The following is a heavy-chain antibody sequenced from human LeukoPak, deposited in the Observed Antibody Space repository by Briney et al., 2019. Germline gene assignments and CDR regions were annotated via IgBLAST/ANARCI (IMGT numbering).Heavy chain of an antibody. CDR3: VRKGTNGVYYLLDY. CDR1: GAALSEYY. J-gene: IGHJ4*02. D-gene: IGHD2-8*01. CDR2: VAHKGPTVYSPTLNR. Sequence: SETLSLTCAVYGAALSEYYWSWIRQSPGKGLEWIGEVAHKGPTVYSPTLNRKYNPSFKSRVTMSVDPSKNQFSLKLTSVTVANTAKYYCVRKGTNGVYYLLDYWGQGPLVIVSS. V-gene: IGHV4-34*01.